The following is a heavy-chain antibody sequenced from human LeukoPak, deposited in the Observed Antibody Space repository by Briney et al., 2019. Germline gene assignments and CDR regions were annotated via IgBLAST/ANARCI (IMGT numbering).Heavy chain of an antibody. CDR3: ARGPRIIAAAGRVGQYWFDP. Sequence: GSSVKVSCEASGGTFSSYAISWVRQAPGQGLEWMGGIIPIFGTANYAQKFQGRVTITTDESTGTAYMELSSLRSEDTAVYYCARGPRIIAAAGRVGQYWFDPWGQGTLVTVSS. V-gene: IGHV1-69*05. CDR2: IIPIFGTA. CDR1: GGTFSSYA. J-gene: IGHJ5*02. D-gene: IGHD6-13*01.